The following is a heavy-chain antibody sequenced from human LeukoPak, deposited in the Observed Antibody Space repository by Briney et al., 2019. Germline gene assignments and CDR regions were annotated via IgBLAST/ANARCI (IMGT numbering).Heavy chain of an antibody. CDR3: ARKDEDYGGNSGEDY. CDR1: GYTFTSYA. J-gene: IGHJ4*02. V-gene: IGHV1-3*01. Sequence: ASVKVSCKASGYTFTSYAMHWVRQAPGQRLEWMGWINAGNGNTKYSQKFQGRVTMTTDTSTSTAYMELRSLRSDDTAVYYCARKDEDYGGNSGEDYWGQGTLVTVSS. CDR2: INAGNGNT. D-gene: IGHD4-23*01.